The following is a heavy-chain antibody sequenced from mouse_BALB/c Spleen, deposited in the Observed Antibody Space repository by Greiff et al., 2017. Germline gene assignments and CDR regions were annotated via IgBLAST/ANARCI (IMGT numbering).Heavy chain of an antibody. J-gene: IGHJ4*01. CDR2: ISSGGST. CDR1: GFTFSSYA. Sequence: EVMLVESGGGLVKPGGSLKLSCAASGFTFSSYAMSWVRQTPEKRLEWVASISSGGSTYYPDSVKGRFTISRDNARNILYLQMSSLRSEDTAMYYCARRIDYAMDYWGQGTSVTVSS. V-gene: IGHV5-6-5*01. CDR3: ARRIDYAMDY.